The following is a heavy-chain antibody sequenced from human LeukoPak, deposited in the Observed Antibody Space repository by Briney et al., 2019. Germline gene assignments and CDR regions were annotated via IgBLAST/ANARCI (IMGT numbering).Heavy chain of an antibody. V-gene: IGHV3-30*18. Sequence: GGSLRLSCAASGFTFSSYGMHWVRQAPGKGLEWVAVISYDGSNKYYADSVKGRFTISRDNSKNTLYLQMNSLRAEDTAVYYCAKGHQAFLDAFDIWGQGTMVTVSS. CDR2: ISYDGSNK. CDR1: GFTFSSYG. J-gene: IGHJ3*02. CDR3: AKGHQAFLDAFDI. D-gene: IGHD2/OR15-2a*01.